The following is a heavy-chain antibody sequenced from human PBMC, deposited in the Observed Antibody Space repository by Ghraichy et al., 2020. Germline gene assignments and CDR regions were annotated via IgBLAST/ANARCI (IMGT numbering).Heavy chain of an antibody. CDR2: ISGSGGST. CDR1: GFTFSSYA. CDR3: AKAPEERPPRGWYGAFDI. J-gene: IGHJ3*02. D-gene: IGHD6-19*01. Sequence: GGSLRLSCAASGFTFSSYAMSWVRQAPGKGLEWVSAISGSGGSTYYADSVKGRFTISRDNSKNTLYLQMNSLRAEDTAVYYCAKAPEERPPRGWYGAFDIWGQGTMVTVSS. V-gene: IGHV3-23*01.